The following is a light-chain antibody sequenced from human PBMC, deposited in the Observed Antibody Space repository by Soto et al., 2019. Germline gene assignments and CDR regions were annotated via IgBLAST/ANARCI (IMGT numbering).Light chain of an antibody. CDR2: AAS. CDR1: QGISSY. Sequence: AIRMTQSPSSLSASTGDRVTLTCRASQGISSYLAWYQQKPGKAPKVLIYAASTLQSGVPSRFSGSGSGTDFTLTISSPQPEDFATYYCQQANSFPLFGGGTKVDIK. J-gene: IGKJ4*01. CDR3: QQANSFPL. V-gene: IGKV1-8*01.